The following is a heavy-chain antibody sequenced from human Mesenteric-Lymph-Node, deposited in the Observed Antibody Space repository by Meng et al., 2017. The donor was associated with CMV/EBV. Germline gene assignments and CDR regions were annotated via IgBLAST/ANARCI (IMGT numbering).Heavy chain of an antibody. Sequence: GGSLRLSCAASGFTFSSYWMHWVRQAPGKGLVWVSRINSDGSSTSYADSVKGRFTISRDNAKNTLYLQMNSLRAEDTAVYYCARAAVAGSLYFDYWGQGTLVTVSS. CDR3: ARAAVAGSLYFDY. D-gene: IGHD6-19*01. CDR2: INSDGSST. V-gene: IGHV3-74*01. J-gene: IGHJ4*02. CDR1: GFTFSSYW.